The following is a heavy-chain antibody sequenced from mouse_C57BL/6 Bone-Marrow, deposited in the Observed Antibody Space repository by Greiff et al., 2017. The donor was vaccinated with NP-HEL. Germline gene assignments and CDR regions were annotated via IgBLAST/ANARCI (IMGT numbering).Heavy chain of an antibody. V-gene: IGHV14-4*01. CDR3: TYDGYYYYFDY. Sequence: VQLKESGAELVRPGASVKLSCTASGFNIKDDYMHWVKQRPEQGLEWIGWIDPENGDTEYASKFQGKATITADTSSNTAYLQLSSLTSEDTAVYYCTYDGYYYYFDYWGQGTTLTVSS. CDR2: IDPENGDT. D-gene: IGHD2-3*01. CDR1: GFNIKDDY. J-gene: IGHJ2*01.